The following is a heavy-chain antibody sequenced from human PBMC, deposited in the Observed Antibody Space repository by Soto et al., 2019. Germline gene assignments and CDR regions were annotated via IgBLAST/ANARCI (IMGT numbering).Heavy chain of an antibody. CDR3: AKGDNLGPKTGYAFDP. CDR2: TYFRSKWYN. V-gene: IGHV6-1*01. D-gene: IGHD5-12*01. Sequence: SQTLSLTCAISVDIVSSNTASWNWIRQSPSRGLEWLGRTYFRSKWYNDYAVSVKSRIIINPDTSNNQFSLQLNSVTPEDTAVYFCAKGDNLGPKTGYAFDPWGQGIMVTVSS. CDR1: VDIVSSNTAS. J-gene: IGHJ5*02.